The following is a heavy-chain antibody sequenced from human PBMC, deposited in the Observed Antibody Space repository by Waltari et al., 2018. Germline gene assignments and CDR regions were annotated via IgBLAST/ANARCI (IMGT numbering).Heavy chain of an antibody. CDR2: VCDSGRCT. J-gene: IGHJ4*02. D-gene: IGHD5-18*01. CDR3: ATAYSNSCFNH. Sequence: VQLVESGGGLIQPGGSLRLSCAASGFTVSSSYAMSWVRQAPGKGLEWVSGVCDSGRCTYYADSVKGRFSISRDNSKNTVFLQINSLRAEDTAVYFCATAYSNSCFNHWGQGTLVTVSS. V-gene: IGHV3-23*04. CDR1: GFTVSSSYA.